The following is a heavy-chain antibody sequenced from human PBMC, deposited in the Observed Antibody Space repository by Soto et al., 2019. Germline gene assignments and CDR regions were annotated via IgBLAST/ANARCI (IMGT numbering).Heavy chain of an antibody. J-gene: IGHJ2*01. CDR2: IYYSGST. CDR1: GGSISSYY. D-gene: IGHD4-17*01. V-gene: IGHV4-59*01. CDR3: ARDSYGGNENWYFDL. Sequence: QVQLQESGPGLVKPSETLSLTCTVSGGSISSYYWSWIRQPPGKGLEWIGYIYYSGSTNYNPSLKSRVTISVDTSKHQFSLKLSSVTAADTAVYYCARDSYGGNENWYFDLWGRGTLVTVSS.